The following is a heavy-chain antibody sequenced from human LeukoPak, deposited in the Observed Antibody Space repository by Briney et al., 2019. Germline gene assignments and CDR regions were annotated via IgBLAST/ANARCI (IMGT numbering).Heavy chain of an antibody. D-gene: IGHD6-19*01. J-gene: IGHJ4*02. CDR3: ARSYRSGWYYFDY. CDR1: GFTFSSYG. V-gene: IGHV3-33*01. Sequence: PGRSLRLSCAASGFTFSSYGMHWVRQAPGKGLEWVAVIWYDGSKKYYEDSVKGRFTISRDSSKNTLYLQVNSLRADDTAVYYCARSYRSGWYYFDYWGQGTLVIVSS. CDR2: IWYDGSKK.